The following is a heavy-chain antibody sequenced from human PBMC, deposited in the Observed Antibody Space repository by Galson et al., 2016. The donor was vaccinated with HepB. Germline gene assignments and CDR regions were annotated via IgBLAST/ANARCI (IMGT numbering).Heavy chain of an antibody. V-gene: IGHV4-30-4*01. CDR1: GGSISRGDYQ. CDR3: ARQYRVGPSDY. J-gene: IGHJ4*02. CDR2: IFHSGRV. Sequence: LSLTCSVSGGSISRGDYQWNWIRQPPGQGLEWIGQIFHSGRVNYTPSLASRVNISVDTSNNHFSLRLTSVTAADTALYYCARQYRVGPSDYWGQGTLVIVSS. D-gene: IGHD5/OR15-5a*01.